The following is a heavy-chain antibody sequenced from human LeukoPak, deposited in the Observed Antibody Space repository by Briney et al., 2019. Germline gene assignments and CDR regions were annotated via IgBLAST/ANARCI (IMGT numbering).Heavy chain of an antibody. CDR2: INHSGST. J-gene: IGHJ6*03. Sequence: SETLPLTCAVYSGSFSGYYWSWIRHPPGKGLEWIGEINHSGSTNYNPSLKSRVTISVDTSKNQFSLKLSSVTAADTAVYYCARETSQKGAHYMDVWGKGTTVTISS. D-gene: IGHD3-16*01. V-gene: IGHV4-34*01. CDR3: ARETSQKGAHYMDV. CDR1: SGSFSGYY.